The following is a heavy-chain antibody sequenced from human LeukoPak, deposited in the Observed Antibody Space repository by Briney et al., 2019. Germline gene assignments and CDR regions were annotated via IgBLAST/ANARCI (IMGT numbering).Heavy chain of an antibody. D-gene: IGHD1-26*01. J-gene: IGHJ4*02. CDR3: ATYWELLGNLAFDY. V-gene: IGHV1-69-2*01. Sequence: ASVKVSCKVSGYTFTDYYMHWVHQAPGKGLEWMGLVDPEDGETIYAEKFQGRVTITADTSTDTAYMELSSLRSEDTAVYYCATYWELLGNLAFDYWGQGTLVTVSS. CDR1: GYTFTDYY. CDR2: VDPEDGET.